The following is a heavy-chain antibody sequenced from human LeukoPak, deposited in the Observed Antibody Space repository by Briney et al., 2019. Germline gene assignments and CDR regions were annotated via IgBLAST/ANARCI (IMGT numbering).Heavy chain of an antibody. CDR3: ARFRRGYSYGSYFDY. D-gene: IGHD5-18*01. CDR2: IYHSGST. Sequence: PSETLSLTCTVSGYSISSGYYWGWIRQPPGKGLEWIGSIYHSGSTYYNPSLKSRVTISVDTSKNQFSLKLSSVTAADTAVYYCARFRRGYSYGSYFDYWGQGTLVTVSS. J-gene: IGHJ4*02. V-gene: IGHV4-38-2*02. CDR1: GYSISSGYY.